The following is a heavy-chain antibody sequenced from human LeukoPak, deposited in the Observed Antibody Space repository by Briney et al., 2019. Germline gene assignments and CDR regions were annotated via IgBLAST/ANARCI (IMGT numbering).Heavy chain of an antibody. CDR2: IYYSGST. CDR1: GGSISSSSYY. J-gene: IGHJ4*02. V-gene: IGHV4-39*02. Sequence: PSETLSLTCTVSGGSISSSSYYWGWIRQPPGKGLEYIGSIYYSGSTYYNPSLKSRVTMSVDTSKNHFSLKLTSVTAADTAVYYCARLRSVAEYYFDYWGQGTLVTVSS. CDR3: ARLRSVAEYYFDY. D-gene: IGHD2-21*01.